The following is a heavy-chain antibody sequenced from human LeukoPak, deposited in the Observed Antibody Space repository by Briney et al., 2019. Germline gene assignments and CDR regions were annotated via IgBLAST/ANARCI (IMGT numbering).Heavy chain of an antibody. Sequence: GGSLRLSCAASGFTFSSYGMHWVRQAPGKGLEWVAFIRYDGSNKYYADSVKGRFTISRDNSKSTLYLQMNSLRAEDTAVYYCAKELVSGDSSSSSYYYYYMDVWGKGTTVTISS. D-gene: IGHD6-13*01. J-gene: IGHJ6*03. CDR3: AKELVSGDSSSSSYYYYYMDV. CDR2: IRYDGSNK. V-gene: IGHV3-30*02. CDR1: GFTFSSYG.